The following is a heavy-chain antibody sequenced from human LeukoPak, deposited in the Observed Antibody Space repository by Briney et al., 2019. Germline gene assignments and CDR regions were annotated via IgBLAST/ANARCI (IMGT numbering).Heavy chain of an antibody. J-gene: IGHJ3*02. CDR3: ARDRYYYDSSGYADAFDT. CDR1: GGTFSIYA. V-gene: IGHV1-69*06. D-gene: IGHD3-22*01. CDR2: IIPIFGTA. Sequence: SVTVSCKASGGTFSIYAISWVRQAPGQGLEWMGGIIPIFGTANYAQKFQGRVTITADKSTSTAYMELSSLRSEDTAVYYCARDRYYYDSSGYADAFDTWGQGTMVTVSS.